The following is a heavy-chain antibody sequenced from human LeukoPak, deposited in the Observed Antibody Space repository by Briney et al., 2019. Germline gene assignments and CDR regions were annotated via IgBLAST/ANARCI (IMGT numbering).Heavy chain of an antibody. CDR1: GVSISPYY. Sequence: SETLSLTCTVSGVSISPYYWSWIRQPAGKGLEWIGRMDTSGSNNYNPSLKSRVTMSVDTSKNLFFLKLSSVTAADTAVYYCARDTKDSSGYSPLYYYYMDVWGKGTTVTVSS. D-gene: IGHD3-22*01. CDR3: ARDTKDSSGYSPLYYYYMDV. CDR2: MDTSGSN. V-gene: IGHV4-4*07. J-gene: IGHJ6*03.